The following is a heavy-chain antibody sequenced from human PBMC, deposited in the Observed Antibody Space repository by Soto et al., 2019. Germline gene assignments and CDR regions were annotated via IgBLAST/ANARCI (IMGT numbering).Heavy chain of an antibody. V-gene: IGHV4-39*01. CDR3: ARHGDYGGNSITNYYYGLDV. J-gene: IGHJ6*02. CDR1: GGSISSSSFY. Sequence: SETLSLTCTVSGGSISSSSFYWGWIRQPPGKGLEWIGSIYYSGSTYYNPSLKSRVSISVDTSKNQFSLKLSSVTAADTAVYYCARHGDYGGNSITNYYYGLDVWGQGTTVTVSS. D-gene: IGHD4-17*01. CDR2: IYYSGST.